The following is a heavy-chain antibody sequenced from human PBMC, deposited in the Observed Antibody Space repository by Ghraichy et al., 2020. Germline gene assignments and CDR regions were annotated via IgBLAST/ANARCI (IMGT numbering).Heavy chain of an antibody. V-gene: IGHV4-34*01. J-gene: IGHJ5*02. CDR2: ISHSGST. CDR1: GGSFSPYY. Sequence: SETLSLTCAVYGGSFSPYYWSWIRQPPGKGLQWIGEISHSGSTNHNPSLKSRVTISVDTSKNRVSLKLRSVTAADTAVYYCARVYYGSGSGFDPWGQGTLVTVSS. D-gene: IGHD3-10*01. CDR3: ARVYYGSGSGFDP.